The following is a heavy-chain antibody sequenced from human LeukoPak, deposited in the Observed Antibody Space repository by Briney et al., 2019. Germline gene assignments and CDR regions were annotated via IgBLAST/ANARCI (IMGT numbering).Heavy chain of an antibody. J-gene: IGHJ5*02. D-gene: IGHD6-19*01. CDR2: INPNSGGT. V-gene: IGHV1-2*02. CDR1: GYTFTGYY. Sequence: ASVKVSCKASGYTFTGYYMHWGRQPPGQGPEWMGWINPNSGGTNYAQKFQGRVTMTRDTSLSTVYMELSRLRSDDTAVYYCATQATSGWHFSWGQGTLVTVSS. CDR3: ATQATSGWHFS.